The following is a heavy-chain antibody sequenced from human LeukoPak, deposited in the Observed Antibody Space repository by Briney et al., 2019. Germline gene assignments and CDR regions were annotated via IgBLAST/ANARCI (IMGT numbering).Heavy chain of an antibody. D-gene: IGHD4-17*01. Sequence: GGSLRLSCAASGFTFSSYSMNWVRQAPGKGLEWVSSISSSSSYIYYADSVKGRFTISRDNAKNSLYLQMNSLRAEDTAVYYCARDLQGTTVTKLGEGTTWGQGTLVTVSS. CDR3: ARDLQGTTVTKLGEGTT. CDR1: GFTFSSYS. V-gene: IGHV3-21*01. J-gene: IGHJ5*02. CDR2: ISSSSSYI.